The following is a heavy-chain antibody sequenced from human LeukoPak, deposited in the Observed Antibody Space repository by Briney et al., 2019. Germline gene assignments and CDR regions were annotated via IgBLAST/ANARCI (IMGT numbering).Heavy chain of an antibody. CDR3: ATPRGRGYSYGPRPFDY. CDR2: IIPIFGTA. D-gene: IGHD5-18*01. CDR1: GGTFSSYA. Sequence: SVKVSCKASGGTFSSYAISWVRQAPGQGLEWMGGIIPIFGTANYAQKFQGRVTITTDESTSTAYMELSSLRSEDTAVYYCATPRGRGYSYGPRPFDYWGQGTLVTVPS. J-gene: IGHJ4*02. V-gene: IGHV1-69*05.